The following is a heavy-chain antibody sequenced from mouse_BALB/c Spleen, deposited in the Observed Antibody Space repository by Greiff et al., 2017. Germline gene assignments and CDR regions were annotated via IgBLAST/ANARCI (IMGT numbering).Heavy chain of an antibody. V-gene: IGHV5-17*02. Sequence: DVHLVESGGGLVQPGGSRKLSCAASGFTFSSFGMHWVRQAPEKGLEWVAYISSGSSTIYYADTVKGRFPISRDNPKNTLFLQMTSLRSEDTAMYYCARSGRYDSFDYWGQGTTRTVSS. CDR3: ARSGRYDSFDY. J-gene: IGHJ2*01. D-gene: IGHD2-14*01. CDR2: ISSGSSTI. CDR1: GFTFSSFG.